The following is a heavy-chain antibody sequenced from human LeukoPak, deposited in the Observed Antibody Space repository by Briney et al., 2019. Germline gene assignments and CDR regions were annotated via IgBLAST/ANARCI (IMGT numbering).Heavy chain of an antibody. CDR2: IYYSGST. CDR3: ARQGIVVVTPDAFDI. Sequence: SETLSLTCTFSGGSISSSSYYWGWIRQPPGKGLEWIGYIYYSGSTYYNPSLKSRVTISVDTSKNQFSLKLSSVTAADTAVYYCARQGIVVVTPDAFDIWGQGTMVTVSS. D-gene: IGHD3-22*01. CDR1: GGSISSSSYY. V-gene: IGHV4-30-4*08. J-gene: IGHJ3*02.